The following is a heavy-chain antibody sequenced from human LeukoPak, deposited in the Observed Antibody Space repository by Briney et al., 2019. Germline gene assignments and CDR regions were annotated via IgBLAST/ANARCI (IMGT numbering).Heavy chain of an antibody. V-gene: IGHV4-39*02. Sequence: SETLSLTCTVSGGSISGSSYYWGWIRQPPGKGLEWIGSIYYSGSTYYNPSLKSRVTISVDTSKNQFSLKLNSVTATDTAVYYCARGLDGDYDYWGQGTLVTVSS. CDR3: ARGLDGDYDY. D-gene: IGHD4-17*01. CDR1: GGSISGSSYY. J-gene: IGHJ4*02. CDR2: IYYSGST.